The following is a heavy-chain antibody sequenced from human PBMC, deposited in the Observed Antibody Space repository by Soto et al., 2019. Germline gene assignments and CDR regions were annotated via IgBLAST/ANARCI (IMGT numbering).Heavy chain of an antibody. CDR1: GFTFSNYD. V-gene: IGHV3-23*01. D-gene: IGHD2-8*01. CDR3: AKEGSRTIALVMYAPHSFDY. Sequence: GGSLRLSWEASGFTFSNYDMSWVRQAPGKGLEWVSAISRSGGNTYYADSVKGRFSISRDNSKNTLYMQMNSLRAEDTAVYYCAKEGSRTIALVMYAPHSFDYWGQGTPVTVSS. J-gene: IGHJ4*02. CDR2: ISRSGGNT.